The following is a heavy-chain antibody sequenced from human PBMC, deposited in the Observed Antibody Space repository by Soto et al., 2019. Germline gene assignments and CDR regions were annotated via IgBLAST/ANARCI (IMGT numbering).Heavy chain of an antibody. CDR1: GGTFSSYT. CDR2: IIPILGIA. D-gene: IGHD4-4*01. Sequence: QVQLVQSGAEVKKPGSSVKVSCKASGGTFSSYTISWVRQAPGQGLEWMGRIIPILGIANYAQKFQGRVTITADKSTSTAYMELSSLRSEDTAVYYCARGYPTTRKNWFDPWGQGTLVTVSS. J-gene: IGHJ5*02. CDR3: ARGYPTTRKNWFDP. V-gene: IGHV1-69*02.